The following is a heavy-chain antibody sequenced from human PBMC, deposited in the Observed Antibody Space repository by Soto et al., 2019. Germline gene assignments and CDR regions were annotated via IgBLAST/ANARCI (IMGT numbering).Heavy chain of an antibody. D-gene: IGHD1-26*01. V-gene: IGHV3-33*01. CDR3: ARDLVGATAFDY. J-gene: IGHJ4*02. Sequence: QVQLVESGGGVVQPGRSLRLSCAASGFTFSSYGMHWVRQAPGKGLEWVAVIWYDGSNKYYADSVKGRFTISRDNSKNTLYLQMNSLRADDTAVYYCARDLVGATAFDYWGQGTLVTVSS. CDR2: IWYDGSNK. CDR1: GFTFSSYG.